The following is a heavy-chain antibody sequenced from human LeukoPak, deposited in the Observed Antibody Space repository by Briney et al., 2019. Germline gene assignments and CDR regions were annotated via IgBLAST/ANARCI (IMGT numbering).Heavy chain of an antibody. V-gene: IGHV3-9*01. CDR2: ISWNSGSI. CDR3: AKDVYDSSGYYYEGAFDY. J-gene: IGHJ4*02. D-gene: IGHD3-22*01. Sequence: SGGSLRLSCAASGFTFDDYAMHWVRQAPGKGLEWVSGISWNSGSIGYADSVKGRFTISRDNAKNSLYLQMNSLRAEDTALYYCAKDVYDSSGYYYEGAFDYWGQGTLVTASS. CDR1: GFTFDDYA.